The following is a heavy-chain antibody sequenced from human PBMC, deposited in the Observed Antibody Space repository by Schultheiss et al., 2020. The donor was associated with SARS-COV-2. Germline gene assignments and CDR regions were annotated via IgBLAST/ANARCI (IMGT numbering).Heavy chain of an antibody. D-gene: IGHD6-19*01. Sequence: SQTLSLTCTVSGGSISSYYWSWIRQPPGKGLEWIGEINHSGSTYYNPSLKSRVTISVDTSKNQFSLKLSSVTAADTAVYYCARHGSSGWYQGDYWGQGTLVTVSS. CDR3: ARHGSSGWYQGDY. J-gene: IGHJ4*02. V-gene: IGHV4-34*01. CDR2: INHSGST. CDR1: GGSISSYY.